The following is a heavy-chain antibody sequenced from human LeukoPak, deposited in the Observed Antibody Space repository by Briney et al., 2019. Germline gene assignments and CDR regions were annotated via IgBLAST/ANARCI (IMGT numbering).Heavy chain of an antibody. Sequence: GASVKVSCKASGYTFTSHGISWVRQAPGQGLERMGWISAYNGNTNYAQKLQGRVTMTTDTSTSTAYMELRSLRSDDTAVYYCARAGGSGYYDSSGYYPHAFDIWGQGTMVTVSS. J-gene: IGHJ3*02. V-gene: IGHV1-18*01. CDR1: GYTFTSHG. CDR3: ARAGGSGYYDSSGYYPHAFDI. D-gene: IGHD3-22*01. CDR2: ISAYNGNT.